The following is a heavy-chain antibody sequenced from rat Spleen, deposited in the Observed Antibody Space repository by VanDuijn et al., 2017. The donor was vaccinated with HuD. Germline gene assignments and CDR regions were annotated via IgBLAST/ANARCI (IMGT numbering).Heavy chain of an antibody. V-gene: IGHV5-29*01. J-gene: IGHJ1*01. Sequence: EVQLVESDGGLLQPGRSLKLSCAASGFTFSDFYMAWVRQAPTKGLEWVATISYDGSSTYYRDSVKGRFTISRDNARNTLYLQMDSLRSEDTATYYCARHTYDWYFDFWGPGTMVTVSS. CDR3: ARHTYDWYFDF. CDR1: GFTFSDFY. CDR2: ISYDGSST.